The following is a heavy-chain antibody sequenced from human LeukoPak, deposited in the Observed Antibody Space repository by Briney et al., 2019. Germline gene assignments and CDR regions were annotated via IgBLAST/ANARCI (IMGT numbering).Heavy chain of an antibody. CDR2: ISGSGGST. Sequence: SGRSLRLSCAASGFTFSSYAMHWVRQAPGKGLEWVSVISGSGGSTYYADSVKGRFTISRDNSKNTLYLQMNSLRAEDTAVYYCAKGVSAAADDAFDIWGQGTMATVSS. D-gene: IGHD6-13*01. J-gene: IGHJ3*02. CDR1: GFTFSSYA. V-gene: IGHV3-23*01. CDR3: AKGVSAAADDAFDI.